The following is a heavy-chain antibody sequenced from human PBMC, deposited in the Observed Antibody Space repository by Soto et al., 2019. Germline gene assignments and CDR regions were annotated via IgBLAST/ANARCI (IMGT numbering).Heavy chain of an antibody. Sequence: GGSLRLSCAASGLTFSTYAMNWVRQAPGKGLEWVSAISGGGGSTYYADSVKGRVTISRDNSKNTLYLQMNSLRAEDTAVYYCAKVSLGALTFTDYYYYGLDLWGQGTTVTVSS. D-gene: IGHD1-26*01. J-gene: IGHJ6*02. CDR3: AKVSLGALTFTDYYYYGLDL. CDR1: GLTFSTYA. V-gene: IGHV3-23*01. CDR2: ISGGGGST.